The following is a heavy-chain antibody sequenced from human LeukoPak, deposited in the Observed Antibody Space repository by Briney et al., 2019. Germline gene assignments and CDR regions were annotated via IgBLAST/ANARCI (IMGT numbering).Heavy chain of an antibody. Sequence: SETLSLTCTVSGYSISSGYYWGWIRQPPGKGLEWIGSIYHSGSTYYNPSLKSRVTISVDTSKNQFSLKLSSVTAADTAVYYCARGSLGREVFAFFKNWGQGILVTVSS. CDR2: IYHSGST. CDR1: GYSISSGYY. CDR3: ARGSLGREVFAFFKN. V-gene: IGHV4-38-2*02. J-gene: IGHJ4*02. D-gene: IGHD2-15*01.